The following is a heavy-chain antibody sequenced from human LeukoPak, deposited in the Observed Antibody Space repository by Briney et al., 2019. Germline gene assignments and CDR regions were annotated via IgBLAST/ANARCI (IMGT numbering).Heavy chain of an antibody. J-gene: IGHJ4*02. V-gene: IGHV3-74*01. CDR3: ARDRGGRAVPAANFDH. CDR2: INSDGSST. D-gene: IGHD2-2*01. CDR1: GFTFSSYW. Sequence: GGSLRLSCAASGFTFSSYWMHWVRQAPGKGLVWVSRINSDGSSTSYADSVKGRFTISRDNAKNTLYLQMNSLRAEDTAVYYCARDRGGRAVPAANFDHWGQGTLVTVSS.